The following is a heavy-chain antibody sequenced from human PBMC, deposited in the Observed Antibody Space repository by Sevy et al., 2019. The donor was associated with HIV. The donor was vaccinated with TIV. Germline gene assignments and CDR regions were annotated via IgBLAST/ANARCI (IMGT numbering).Heavy chain of an antibody. Sequence: GGSLRLSCAASGFSFSTYWMTWVRQAPGKGLEWVATMNQDGTERDYVDSVKGRFTISRDNTKTSLFLQMNSLSAEDTGVYYCVRGGCEGFGYSLDCWGQGTLVTVSS. CDR2: MNQDGTER. CDR3: VRGGCEGFGYSLDC. J-gene: IGHJ4*02. D-gene: IGHD3-10*01. V-gene: IGHV3-7*01. CDR1: GFSFSTYW.